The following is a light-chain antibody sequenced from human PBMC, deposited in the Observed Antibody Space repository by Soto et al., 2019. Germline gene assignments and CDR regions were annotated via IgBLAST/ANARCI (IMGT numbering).Light chain of an antibody. J-gene: IGKJ5*01. CDR3: QQSYRLPLT. Sequence: DIQMTQSPSSVSAFVGESVTITCHASQRISAFLNWYHQKPGKAPKLLIYSASYLQSGVPSNFSGSGSGTDFTLSIVTLQPEDSGTYFCQQSYRLPLTFGGGTRLEIK. CDR2: SAS. CDR1: QRISAF. V-gene: IGKV1-39*01.